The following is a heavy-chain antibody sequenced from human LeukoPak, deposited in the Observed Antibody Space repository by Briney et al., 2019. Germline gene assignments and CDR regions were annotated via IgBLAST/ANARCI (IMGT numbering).Heavy chain of an antibody. CDR2: ISSSGSTI. D-gene: IGHD3-22*01. V-gene: IGHV3-48*03. Sequence: PGGSLRLSCAASGFTFSSYEMNWVRQAPGKGLEWVSYISSSGSTIYYADSVKGRFTISRDNAKNSLYLQMNSLRAEDTAVYYCARKGYDSSGYYYYMDVWGKGTTVTVSS. CDR3: ARKGYDSSGYYYYMDV. CDR1: GFTFSSYE. J-gene: IGHJ6*03.